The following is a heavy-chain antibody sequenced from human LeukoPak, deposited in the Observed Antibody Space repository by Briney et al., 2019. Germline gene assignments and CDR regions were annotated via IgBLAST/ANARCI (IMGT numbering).Heavy chain of an antibody. J-gene: IGHJ4*02. Sequence: GGSLRLSCAASGFTFTSYAITWVRQAPGKGLEWVSTISYSGGSTYYADSVKGRFTISRDDSKNTLYVQVNSLRAEDTAVYYCAKGGYCSSASCPADYWGQGTLVTVAS. CDR1: GFTFTSYA. CDR3: AKGGYCSSASCPADY. D-gene: IGHD2-2*01. CDR2: ISYSGGST. V-gene: IGHV3-23*01.